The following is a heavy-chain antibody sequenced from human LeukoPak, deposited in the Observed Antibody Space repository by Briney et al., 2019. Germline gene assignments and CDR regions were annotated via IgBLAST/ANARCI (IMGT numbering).Heavy chain of an antibody. J-gene: IGHJ5*02. CDR2: INHIGST. CDR1: GGSFSGYY. D-gene: IGHD2-2*01. CDR3: ARRPGNTVVPAARVGWFDP. Sequence: SETLSLTCAVYGGSFSGYYWSWIRQPPGKGLEWIGEINHIGSTNYNPSLKSRVTISVDTSKNQFSLKLSSVTAADTAVYYCARRPGNTVVPAARVGWFDPWGQGTLVTVSS. V-gene: IGHV4-34*01.